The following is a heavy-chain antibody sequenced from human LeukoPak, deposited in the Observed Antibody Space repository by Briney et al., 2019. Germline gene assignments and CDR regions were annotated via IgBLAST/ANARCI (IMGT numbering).Heavy chain of an antibody. Sequence: ASVKVSCKASGGTFSSYAISWVRQAPGQGLEWMGRIIPILGIANYAQKFQGRVTITADKSTSTAYMELSSLRSEDTAVCYCASWVPALYYFDYWGQGTLVTVSS. CDR1: GGTFSSYA. J-gene: IGHJ4*02. V-gene: IGHV1-69*04. CDR2: IIPILGIA. CDR3: ASWVPALYYFDY. D-gene: IGHD2-2*01.